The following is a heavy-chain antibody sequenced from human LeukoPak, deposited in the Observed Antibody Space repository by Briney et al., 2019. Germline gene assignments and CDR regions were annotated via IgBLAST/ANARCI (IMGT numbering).Heavy chain of an antibody. Sequence: GASVKVSCKASGGTFSSYAISWVRQAPGQGLEWMGGIIPIFGTANYAQKFQGRVTITADESTSTAYMEPSSLRSEDTAVYYCARGLGLYYDTSYGAFDIWGQGTMVTVSS. CDR3: ARGLGLYYDTSYGAFDI. CDR2: IIPIFGTA. CDR1: GGTFSSYA. D-gene: IGHD3-22*01. J-gene: IGHJ3*02. V-gene: IGHV1-69*13.